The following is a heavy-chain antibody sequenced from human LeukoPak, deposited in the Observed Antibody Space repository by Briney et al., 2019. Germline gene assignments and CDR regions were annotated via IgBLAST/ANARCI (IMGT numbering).Heavy chain of an antibody. CDR1: GGSISSYY. J-gene: IGHJ5*02. CDR3: ARDINPPNNWFDP. V-gene: IGHV4-59*12. CDR2: IYYSGST. Sequence: SETLSLTRTVSGGSISSYYWSWIRQPPGKGLEWIGYIYYSGSTYYNPSLKSRLTISVDTSKNQFSLKLSSVTAADTAVYYCARDINPPNNWFDPWGQGTLVTVSS.